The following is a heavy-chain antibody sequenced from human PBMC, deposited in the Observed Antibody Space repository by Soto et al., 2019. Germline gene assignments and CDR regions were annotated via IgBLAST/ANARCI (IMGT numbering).Heavy chain of an antibody. CDR3: ARRFGYSSSWLDY. V-gene: IGHV4-59*01. CDR1: GGSISSYY. Sequence: SETLSLTCTVSGGSISSYYWSWIRQPPGKGLEWIGYIYYSGSTNYNPSLKSRVNISVDTSKNQFSLKLSSVTAADTAVYYCARRFGYSSSWLDYWGQGTLVTVSS. CDR2: IYYSGST. D-gene: IGHD6-13*01. J-gene: IGHJ4*02.